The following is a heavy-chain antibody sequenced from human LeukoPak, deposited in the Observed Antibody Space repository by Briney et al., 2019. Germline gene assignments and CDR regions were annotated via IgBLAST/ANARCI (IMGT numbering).Heavy chain of an antibody. CDR2: VYTSGST. CDR1: GGSISGYY. Sequence: SETLSLTCSVSGGSISGYYWTWIRQPAGKGLEWIGRVYTSGSTHYNPSLKTRLAMSVDTSKNQFSLKLSSVTAADTAVYYCARLITGTTTAFDIWGQGTMVTVSS. V-gene: IGHV4-4*07. J-gene: IGHJ3*02. D-gene: IGHD1-7*01. CDR3: ARLITGTTTAFDI.